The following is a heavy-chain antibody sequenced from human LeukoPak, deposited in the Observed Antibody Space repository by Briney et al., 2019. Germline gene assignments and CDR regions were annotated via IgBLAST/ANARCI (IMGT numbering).Heavy chain of an antibody. V-gene: IGHV4-59*01. J-gene: IGHJ3*02. CDR1: GGSISSYY. CDR2: MYYSGST. Sequence: NPSETLSLTCTVSGGSISSYYWSWIRQPPGKGLEWIGYMYYSGSTNYNPSLKSRVTISVDTSKNQFSLKLSSVTAADTAVYYCASLTTADAFDIWGQGTMVTVSS. CDR3: ASLTTADAFDI. D-gene: IGHD3-22*01.